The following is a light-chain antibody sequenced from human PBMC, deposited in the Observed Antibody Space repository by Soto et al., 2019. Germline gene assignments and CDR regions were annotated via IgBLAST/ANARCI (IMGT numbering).Light chain of an antibody. J-gene: IGKJ1*01. CDR3: QQYYSYPRT. CDR1: QSISSW. V-gene: IGKV1-5*03. CDR2: KAS. Sequence: DIQMTQSPSTLPASVGDRVTITCRASQSISSWLAWYQHKPGKAPNLLIYKASNLETGVPSRFSGSGSGTEFPLTLSSLQPDDFATYYCQQYYSYPRTFGQGTKVEIK.